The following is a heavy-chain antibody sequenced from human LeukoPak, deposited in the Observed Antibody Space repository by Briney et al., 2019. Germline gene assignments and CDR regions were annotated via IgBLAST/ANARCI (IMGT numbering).Heavy chain of an antibody. CDR1: GYTFTSYA. CDR3: AREWYYYDSSGYSGGYYYGMDV. Sequence: ASVKVSCKASGYTFTSYAMNWVRQAPGQGLEWMGWINTNTGNPTYAQGFTGRFVFSLDTSVSTAYLQISSLKAEDTAVYYCAREWYYYDSSGYSGGYYYGMDVWGQGTTVTVSS. CDR2: INTNTGNP. D-gene: IGHD3-22*01. J-gene: IGHJ6*02. V-gene: IGHV7-4-1*02.